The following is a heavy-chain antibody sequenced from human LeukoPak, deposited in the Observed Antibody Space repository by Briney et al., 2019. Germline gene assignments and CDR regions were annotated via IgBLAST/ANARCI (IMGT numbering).Heavy chain of an antibody. V-gene: IGHV3-7*03. CDR1: GFTFRKYW. Sequence: GGSLRLSCAASGFTFRKYWMAWVRQAPGQGLEWVATIAANGNDKDYEDSVKGRFTISRDNARNSLSLQIDSLRAEDTALYYCVRGSGNYYSRLDYWGQGTLVTVSS. CDR3: VRGSGNYYSRLDY. J-gene: IGHJ4*02. CDR2: IAANGNDK. D-gene: IGHD1-26*01.